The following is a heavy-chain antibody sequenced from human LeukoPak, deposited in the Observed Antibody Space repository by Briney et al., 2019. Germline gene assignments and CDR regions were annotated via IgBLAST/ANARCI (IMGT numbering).Heavy chain of an antibody. CDR1: GGSISSSSYD. Sequence: SETLSLTCTVSGGSISSSSYDWGWIRQPPGKGLEWIGSIYYSGSTYYNPSLKSRVTISVDTSKNQFSLKLISVTAADTAVYFCARHGYYDSSGYLGDYWGQGTLVTVSS. CDR3: ARHGYYDSSGYLGDY. J-gene: IGHJ4*02. CDR2: IYYSGST. V-gene: IGHV4-39*01. D-gene: IGHD3-22*01.